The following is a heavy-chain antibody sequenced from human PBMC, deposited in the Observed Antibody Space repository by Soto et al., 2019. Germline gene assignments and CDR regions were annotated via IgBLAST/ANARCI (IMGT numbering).Heavy chain of an antibody. Sequence: EVQLVESGGGLVQPGRSLRLSCAASGFTFDDYAMHWVRQAPGKGLEWVSGISCNGGSIGYADSVKGRFTISRDNAKNSLYLQMNSLIAEDTALYYCAKDKTLSGWYAFDYWGQGTLVTVSS. CDR1: GFTFDDYA. J-gene: IGHJ4*02. D-gene: IGHD6-19*01. V-gene: IGHV3-9*01. CDR3: AKDKTLSGWYAFDY. CDR2: ISCNGGSI.